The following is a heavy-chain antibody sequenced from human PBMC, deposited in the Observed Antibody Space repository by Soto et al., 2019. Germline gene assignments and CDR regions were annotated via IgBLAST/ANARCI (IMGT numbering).Heavy chain of an antibody. Sequence: SETLSLTCTVSAGSITTSYWSWIRQPLGKALEWIGYISYGGSTNYNPSLKSRLTISIDTSKSQISLKLTSMTTADTAVYYCASSGIVGREVNTWFDPWGQGTLVTVSS. CDR1: AGSITTSY. J-gene: IGHJ5*02. D-gene: IGHD3-22*01. V-gene: IGHV4-59*01. CDR3: ASSGIVGREVNTWFDP. CDR2: ISYGGST.